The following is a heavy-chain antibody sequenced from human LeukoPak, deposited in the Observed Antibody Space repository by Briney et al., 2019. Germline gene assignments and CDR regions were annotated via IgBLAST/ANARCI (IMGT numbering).Heavy chain of an antibody. CDR2: INPNSGGT. D-gene: IGHD6-25*01. Sequence: ASVKVSCKASGYTFTGYFMHWVRQAPGQGLEWMGWINPNSGGTSYLQNFQGRVTMTRDTSISTAYMDLSGLRSDDTAVYYCARGRPGDYFDYWGQGTLVTVSS. J-gene: IGHJ4*02. CDR1: GYTFTGYF. V-gene: IGHV1-2*02. CDR3: ARGRPGDYFDY.